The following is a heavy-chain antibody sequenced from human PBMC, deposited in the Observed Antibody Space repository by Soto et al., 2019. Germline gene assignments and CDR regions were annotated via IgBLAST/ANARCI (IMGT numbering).Heavy chain of an antibody. Sequence: GSLRLSCAPSGFTFSSYSMNWDRQAPGKVLEWVSYISSSSSTIYYADSVKGRFTISRDNAKNSLYLQMNSLRAEVTAVYYCAGQSSEWLLFASWGQGTLVTVSS. CDR3: AGQSSEWLLFAS. J-gene: IGHJ4*02. V-gene: IGHV3-48*01. CDR1: GFTFSSYS. D-gene: IGHD6-19*01. CDR2: ISSSSSTI.